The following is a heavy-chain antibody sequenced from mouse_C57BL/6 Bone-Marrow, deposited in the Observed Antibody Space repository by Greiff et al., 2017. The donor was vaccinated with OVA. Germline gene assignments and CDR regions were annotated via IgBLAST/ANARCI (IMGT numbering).Heavy chain of an antibody. CDR1: GYTFTSYG. CDR2: IYPRSGNT. CDR3: AILPAWFAY. Sequence: VHLVESGAELARPGASVKLSCKASGYTFTSYGISWVKQRTEQGLEWIGEIYPRSGNTYYNEKFKGKATLTADKSSSTAYMELRSLTSEDSAVYFCAILPAWFAYWGQGTLVTVSA. V-gene: IGHV1-81*01. D-gene: IGHD2-1*01. J-gene: IGHJ3*01.